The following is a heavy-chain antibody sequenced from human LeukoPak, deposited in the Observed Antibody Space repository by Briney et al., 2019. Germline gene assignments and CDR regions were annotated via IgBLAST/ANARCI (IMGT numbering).Heavy chain of an antibody. CDR2: IIPILGIA. V-gene: IGHV1-69*02. D-gene: IGHD5-24*01. CDR1: GGTFSSYT. Sequence: SVKVSCKASGGTFSSYTISWVRQAPGQGLEWMGRIIPILGIANYAQKFQGRVTITADKSTSTAYMELSSLRSEDTAVYYCARACRDGYNCPGRYYFDYWGQGTLVTVSS. J-gene: IGHJ4*02. CDR3: ARACRDGYNCPGRYYFDY.